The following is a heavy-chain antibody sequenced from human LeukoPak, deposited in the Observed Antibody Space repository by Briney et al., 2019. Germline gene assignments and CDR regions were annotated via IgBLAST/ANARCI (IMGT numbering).Heavy chain of an antibody. J-gene: IGHJ2*01. D-gene: IGHD3-22*01. CDR1: GFTFSIYW. Sequence: PGGSLRLSCAASGFTFSIYWMTWVRQAPGKGLEWVANIKQDGSEKYYVDSVKGRFTISRDNAKNSQYLQMNSLRAEDTAVYYCARVPLSYYYDSSGYLWWYFDLWGRGTLVTVSS. V-gene: IGHV3-7*04. CDR3: ARVPLSYYYDSSGYLWWYFDL. CDR2: IKQDGSEK.